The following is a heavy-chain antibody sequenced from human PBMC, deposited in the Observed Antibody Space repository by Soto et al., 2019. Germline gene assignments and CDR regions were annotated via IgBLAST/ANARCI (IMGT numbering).Heavy chain of an antibody. CDR2: IYYSGIT. Sequence: PSETLCVTCTVSGGTLSSYYWSWIRQPPGKGLEWIGYIYYSGITNYNPSLKSRVTISVDTSKNQFSLKLSSVTAADTAVYYCARYKSNYYYGMDVWGQGTTVTVSS. V-gene: IGHV4-59*01. D-gene: IGHD1-20*01. CDR1: GGTLSSYY. J-gene: IGHJ6*02. CDR3: ARYKSNYYYGMDV.